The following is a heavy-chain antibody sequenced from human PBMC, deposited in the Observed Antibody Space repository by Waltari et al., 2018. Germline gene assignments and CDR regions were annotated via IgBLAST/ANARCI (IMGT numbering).Heavy chain of an antibody. Sequence: QVQLQEPGPGLVKPLETLSLTCSVSGASIRSYYWSWIRQPAGKGLEWIGHIFTSGITKYNPSLKSRVTMSADTSKNQFSLKLTSVTAADTAVYYCARESGDYSPFDNWGQGTLVTVSS. CDR1: GASIRSYY. CDR2: IFTSGIT. V-gene: IGHV4-4*07. J-gene: IGHJ4*02. D-gene: IGHD4-17*01. CDR3: ARESGDYSPFDN.